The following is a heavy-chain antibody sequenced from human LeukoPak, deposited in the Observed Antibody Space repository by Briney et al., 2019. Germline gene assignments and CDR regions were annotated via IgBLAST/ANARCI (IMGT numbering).Heavy chain of an antibody. Sequence: SETLSLTCAVYGGSFSGYYWSWIRQPPGKGLEWIGEINHSGSTNYNPSLKSRVTISVDTSKNQFSLKLSSVTAADTAVYYCARRVHDFWGGGPYYYYMDVWGKGTTVTVSS. D-gene: IGHD3-3*01. CDR2: INHSGST. CDR1: GGSFSGYY. CDR3: ARRVHDFWGGGPYYYYMDV. V-gene: IGHV4-34*01. J-gene: IGHJ6*03.